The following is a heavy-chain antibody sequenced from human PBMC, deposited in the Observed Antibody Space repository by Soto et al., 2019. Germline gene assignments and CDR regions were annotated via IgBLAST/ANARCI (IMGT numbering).Heavy chain of an antibody. CDR2: ISSSGSTI. V-gene: IGHV3-11*01. Sequence: PGGSLRVSCAASGFTFSDYYMSWIRQAPGKGLEWVSYISSSGSTIYYADSVKGRFTISRDNAKNSLYLQMNSLRAEDTAVYYCARDLLDYGEQPYYYYYYMDVWGKGTTVTVSS. D-gene: IGHD4-17*01. CDR1: GFTFSDYY. J-gene: IGHJ6*03. CDR3: ARDLLDYGEQPYYYYYYMDV.